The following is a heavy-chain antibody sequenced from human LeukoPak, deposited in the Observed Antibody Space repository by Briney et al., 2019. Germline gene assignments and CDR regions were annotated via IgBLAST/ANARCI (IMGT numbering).Heavy chain of an antibody. CDR1: GGSISSSSYY. Sequence: SETLSLTCTVSGGSISSSSYYWGWIRQPPGKGLEWIGSIYYSVSTYYNPSLKSRVTISVDTSKNQFSLKLSSVTAADTAVYYCARRRYCRRGSCYEEYYFDYWGQGTLVTVSA. J-gene: IGHJ4*02. CDR3: ARRRYCRRGSCYEEYYFDY. D-gene: IGHD2-15*01. CDR2: IYYSVST. V-gene: IGHV4-39*01.